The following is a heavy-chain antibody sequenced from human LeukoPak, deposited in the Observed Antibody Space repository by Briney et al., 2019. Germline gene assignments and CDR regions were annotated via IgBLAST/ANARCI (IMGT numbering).Heavy chain of an antibody. J-gene: IGHJ4*02. CDR1: GYSFTSYW. CDR3: ARGPTIAAVAFDY. CDR2: IYPGDSDT. V-gene: IGHV5-51*01. D-gene: IGHD6-13*01. Sequence: GESLKISCKGSGYSFTSYWIAWVRQMPGKGLEWMGIIYPGDSDTRYSPSFQGQVTISADKSISTAYLQWSSLKASDTAMYYCARGPTIAAVAFDYWGQGTLVTVSS.